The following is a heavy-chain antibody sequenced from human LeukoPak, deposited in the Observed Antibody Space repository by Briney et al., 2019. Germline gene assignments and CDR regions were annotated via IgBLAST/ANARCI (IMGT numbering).Heavy chain of an antibody. J-gene: IGHJ4*02. CDR1: GGTFSSYA. CDR3: ARGVLWAATHPNFDY. D-gene: IGHD2-15*01. CDR2: IIPILGIA. Sequence: ASVKVSCKASGGTFSSYAISWVRQAPGQGLEWMGRIIPILGIANYAQKFQGRVTITADKSTSTAYMELSSLRSEDTAVYYCARGVLWAATHPNFDYWGLGTLVTVSS. V-gene: IGHV1-69*04.